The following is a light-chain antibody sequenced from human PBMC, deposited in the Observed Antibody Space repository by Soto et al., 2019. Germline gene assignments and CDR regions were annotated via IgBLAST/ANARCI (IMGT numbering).Light chain of an antibody. V-gene: IGKV3-15*01. CDR2: AAS. CDR3: QQYNDWPWT. CDR1: QSVRSN. J-gene: IGKJ1*01. Sequence: EIVMTQSPAALSLSPGERATLSCRASQSVRSNLAWYQQRPGQAPRLLIYAASIGATGVPARFSGSGSGTEVTLTISSLQSEDFAVYFCQQYNDWPWTFGQGTKVEIK.